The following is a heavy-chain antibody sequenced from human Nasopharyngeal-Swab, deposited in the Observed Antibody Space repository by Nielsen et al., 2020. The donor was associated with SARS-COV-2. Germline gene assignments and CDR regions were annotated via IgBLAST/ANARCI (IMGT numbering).Heavy chain of an antibody. CDR3: ARGTWYSSSGASYYYYYGMDV. D-gene: IGHD6-13*01. J-gene: IGHJ6*02. Sequence: GESLKISCAASGFTFSKFYMSWVRQAPGKGLEWVANIKQDGSDQYYVDSVKGRFTISRDNAKNSLYLQMNSLRAEDTAVYYCARGTWYSSSGASYYYYYGMDVWGQGTTVTVSS. V-gene: IGHV3-7*01. CDR2: IKQDGSDQ. CDR1: GFTFSKFY.